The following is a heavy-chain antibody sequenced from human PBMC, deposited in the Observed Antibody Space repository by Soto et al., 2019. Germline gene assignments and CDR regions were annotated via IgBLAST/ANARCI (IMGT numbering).Heavy chain of an antibody. D-gene: IGHD2-21*02. Sequence: QVQLVESGGGVVQPGRSLRLSCGASGFTFSSYGMHWVGQAPGKGLEWVAVISYDGSNKYYADSVKGRFTISRDNSKNTLYLQMNSLRAEDTAVYYCAKDSTVVVTAIGSWYFDLWGRGTLVTVSS. V-gene: IGHV3-30*18. CDR2: ISYDGSNK. CDR3: AKDSTVVVTAIGSWYFDL. J-gene: IGHJ2*01. CDR1: GFTFSSYG.